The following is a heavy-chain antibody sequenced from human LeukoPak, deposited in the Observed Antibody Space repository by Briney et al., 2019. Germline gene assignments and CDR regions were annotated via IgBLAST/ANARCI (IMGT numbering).Heavy chain of an antibody. CDR3: AKTQKATVTTWGYYFDY. Sequence: GGSLRLSCAASGFTFSSYWMSWVRQAPGKGLEWVANIKQDGSEKYYVDSVKGRFTISRDNAKNSLYLQMNSLRAEDTAVYYCAKTQKATVTTWGYYFDYWGQGTLVTVSS. CDR1: GFTFSSYW. V-gene: IGHV3-7*03. D-gene: IGHD4-17*01. CDR2: IKQDGSEK. J-gene: IGHJ4*02.